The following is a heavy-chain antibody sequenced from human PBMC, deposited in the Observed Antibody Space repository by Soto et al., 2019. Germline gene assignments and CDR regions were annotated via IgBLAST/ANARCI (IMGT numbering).Heavy chain of an antibody. V-gene: IGHV3-30-3*01. CDR1: GFTFSSYA. CDR2: ISYDGSNK. D-gene: IGHD6-19*01. CDR3: ARAFLKQWLVPSYYYYGMDV. Sequence: QVQLVESGGGVVQPGRSLRLSCAASGFTFSSYAMHWVRQAPGKGLEWVAVISYDGSNKYYADSVKGRFTISRDNSKNTLYLQMNSLRAEDKAVYYCARAFLKQWLVPSYYYYGMDVWGQGTTVTVSS. J-gene: IGHJ6*02.